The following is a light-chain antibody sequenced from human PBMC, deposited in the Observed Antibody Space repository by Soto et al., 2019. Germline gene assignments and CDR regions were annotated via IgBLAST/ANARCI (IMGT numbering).Light chain of an antibody. J-gene: IGKJ4*01. V-gene: IGKV3-15*01. CDR2: GAS. CDR1: QGFGHN. Sequence: EIVMTQSPAALSVSPGERVTLSCRASQGFGHNLAWYQQKPGQAPRLLLYGASVRATVIPARFSGSGSGAEFTLSISSLQSEDFAVYYCQQFYRWPLTFGGGTKVDLK. CDR3: QQFYRWPLT.